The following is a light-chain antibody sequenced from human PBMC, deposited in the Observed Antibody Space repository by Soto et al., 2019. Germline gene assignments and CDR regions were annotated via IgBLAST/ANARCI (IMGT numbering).Light chain of an antibody. CDR3: QQSYSAPRT. J-gene: IGKJ2*01. CDR1: QNIGTS. Sequence: IQMTQSPSTLSASVGDRVTITCRASQNIGTSLAWYQQTPGKAPKLLISDASTLESGVPSRFGGSGSETDFSLTISSLQPEDFATYYCQQSYSAPRTFGQGTKVDIK. V-gene: IGKV1-5*01. CDR2: DAS.